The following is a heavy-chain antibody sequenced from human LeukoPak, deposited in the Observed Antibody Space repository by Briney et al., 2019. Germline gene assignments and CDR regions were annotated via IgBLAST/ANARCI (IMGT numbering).Heavy chain of an antibody. CDR2: INTNTGNP. D-gene: IGHD2-2*01. CDR1: GYTFTSYA. V-gene: IGHV7-4-1*02. Sequence: ASVKVSCKASGYTFTSYAMNWVRQAPGQGLEWMGWINTNTGNPTYAQGFTGRFVFSLDTSVSTAYLQISSLKAEDTAVYYCASSSGGKYCSSTSCYGWSGSFDPWGQGTLVTVSS. J-gene: IGHJ5*02. CDR3: ASSSGGKYCSSTSCYGWSGSFDP.